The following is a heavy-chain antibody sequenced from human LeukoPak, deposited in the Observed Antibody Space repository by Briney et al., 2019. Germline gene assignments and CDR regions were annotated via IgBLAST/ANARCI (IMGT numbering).Heavy chain of an antibody. J-gene: IGHJ4*02. V-gene: IGHV3-11*04. CDR1: GFTFSDYY. CDR2: TSTIGSST. Sequence: GGSMRLSCAGSGFTFSDYYISWIRQAPGKGLEWISYTSTIGSSTYFADSVKGRFTISRDNAKSSLYLYMNNLRAEDTAVYSCARARSGNYFDYWGQGTLVTVSS. D-gene: IGHD3-3*01. CDR3: ARARSGNYFDY.